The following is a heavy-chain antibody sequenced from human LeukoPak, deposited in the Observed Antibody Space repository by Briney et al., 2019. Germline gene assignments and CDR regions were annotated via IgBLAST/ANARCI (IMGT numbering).Heavy chain of an antibody. CDR1: GFTFSSYW. V-gene: IGHV3-21*01. D-gene: IGHD1-26*01. Sequence: GGSLRLSCAASGFTFSSYWMHWVRQAPGKGLEWVSSISGTGEYIYYADSVRGRFTISRDNAKNSLYLQMNSLRAEDTAVYYCARGGATTQRRDVFDIWGQGTMVTVSS. CDR2: ISGTGEYI. J-gene: IGHJ3*02. CDR3: ARGGATTQRRDVFDI.